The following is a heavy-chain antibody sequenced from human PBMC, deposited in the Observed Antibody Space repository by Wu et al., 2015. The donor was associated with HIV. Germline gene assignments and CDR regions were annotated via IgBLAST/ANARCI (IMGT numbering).Heavy chain of an antibody. CDR2: IYYSGST. CDR1: GGSISSYY. V-gene: IGHV4-59*08. CDR3: ARLEGWYSGGYSP. D-gene: IGHD6-19*01. J-gene: IGHJ5*02. Sequence: QVQLQESGPGLVKPSETLSLTCTVSGGSISSYYWSWIRQPPGKGLEWIGYIYYSGSTNYNPSLKSRVTISVDTSKNQFSLKLSSVTAADTAVYYCARLEGWYSGGYSPWGQGTLVTVSS.